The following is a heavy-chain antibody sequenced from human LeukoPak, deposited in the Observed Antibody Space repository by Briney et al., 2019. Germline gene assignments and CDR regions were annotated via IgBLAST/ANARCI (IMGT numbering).Heavy chain of an antibody. CDR2: IYTSGST. V-gene: IGHV4-4*07. CDR3: ATTRVGFSYFDY. Sequence: PSETLSLTCTVSGGSISGYYWSWIRQPAGKGLEWIGRIYTSGSTNYNPSLKSRVTISVDKSKNQCSLKLSSVTAADTAVYYCATTRVGFSYFDYWGQGTLVTVSS. CDR1: GGSISGYY. J-gene: IGHJ4*02. D-gene: IGHD1-26*01.